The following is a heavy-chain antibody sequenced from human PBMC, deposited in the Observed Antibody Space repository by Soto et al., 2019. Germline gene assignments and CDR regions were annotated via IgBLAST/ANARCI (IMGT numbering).Heavy chain of an antibody. V-gene: IGHV3-23*01. J-gene: IGHJ4*02. Sequence: GGSLRLSCAASGFTFSSYAMSWVRQAPGKGLEWVSAISSGGGGAYYAASVQGRFTISRDNSKNKLSLQMNSLRAEDTALYYCAKNIRLTSGKYYFDYWGQGTLVTVSS. CDR1: GFTFSSYA. D-gene: IGHD3-10*01. CDR3: AKNIRLTSGKYYFDY. CDR2: ISSGGGGA.